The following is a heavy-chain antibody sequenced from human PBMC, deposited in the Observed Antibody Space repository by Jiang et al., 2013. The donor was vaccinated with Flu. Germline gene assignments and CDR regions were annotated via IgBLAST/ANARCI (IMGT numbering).Heavy chain of an antibody. D-gene: IGHD6-6*01. Sequence: LLKPSETLSLTCAVYGGSFSGYYWSWTRQPPGKGLEWIGEINHSGSTNYNSSLKSRVTISVDTSKNQFSLKLSSVTAADTAVHYCARGRGSSLTYYYYGMDVWGQGTTVTVSS. V-gene: IGHV4-34*01. J-gene: IGHJ6*02. CDR2: INHSGST. CDR3: ARGRGSSLTYYYYGMDV. CDR1: GGSFSGYY.